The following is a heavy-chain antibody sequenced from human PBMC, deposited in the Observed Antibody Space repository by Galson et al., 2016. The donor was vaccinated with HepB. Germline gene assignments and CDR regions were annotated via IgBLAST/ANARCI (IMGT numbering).Heavy chain of an antibody. J-gene: IGHJ4*02. CDR3: ARGQPRLYYFDY. Sequence: SETLSLTCAVYGGSFSGYYWTWIRQSPGKGLEWIGEINHSGSTSYNPPLKSRVTISVDMSKNQFSLKLSSVTAADTAVYYCARGQPRLYYFDYWAREPWSPSPQ. CDR1: GGSFSGYY. V-gene: IGHV4-34*01. D-gene: IGHD2-2*01. CDR2: INHSGST.